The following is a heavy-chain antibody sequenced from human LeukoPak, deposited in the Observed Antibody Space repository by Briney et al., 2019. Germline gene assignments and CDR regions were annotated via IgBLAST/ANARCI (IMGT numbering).Heavy chain of an antibody. V-gene: IGHV3-9*01. CDR1: GFTFDDYA. CDR3: AKDGSYQEEHFDY. CDR2: ISWNSGSI. J-gene: IGHJ4*02. Sequence: GGPLRLSCAASGFTFDDYAMHWVRQAPGKGLEWVSGISWNSGSIGYADSVKGRFTISRDNAKNSLYLQMNSLRAEDTALYYCAKDGSYQEEHFDYWGQGTLVTVSS. D-gene: IGHD1-26*01.